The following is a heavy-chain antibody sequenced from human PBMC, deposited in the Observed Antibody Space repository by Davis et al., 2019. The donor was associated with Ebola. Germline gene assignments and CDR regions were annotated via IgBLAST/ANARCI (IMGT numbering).Heavy chain of an antibody. CDR2: VSSDGGNK. J-gene: IGHJ4*02. CDR1: GFTLSAHA. CDR3: ATPVGVTGRTDL. Sequence: GGSLRLSCAASGFTLSAHAMHWVRQAPGKGLERVAVVSSDGGNKDYADSVKGRFVISRDKSKNTLHLQMNSLRVEDTAMYYCATPVGVTGRTDLWGQGTLVSVSS. V-gene: IGHV3-30*09. D-gene: IGHD6-19*01.